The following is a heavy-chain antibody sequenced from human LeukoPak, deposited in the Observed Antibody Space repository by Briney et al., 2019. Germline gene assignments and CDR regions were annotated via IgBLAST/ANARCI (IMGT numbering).Heavy chain of an antibody. CDR2: INHSGSA. J-gene: IGHJ4*02. D-gene: IGHD4-23*01. CDR3: ARKRGGNPFDY. Sequence: PSETLSLTCAVYGGSFSGYYWSWIRQPPGKGLEWIGEINHSGSANYNPSLKSRVTISVDTSKNQFSLKLSSVTAADTAVYYCARKRGGNPFDYWGQGTLVTVSS. V-gene: IGHV4-34*01. CDR1: GGSFSGYY.